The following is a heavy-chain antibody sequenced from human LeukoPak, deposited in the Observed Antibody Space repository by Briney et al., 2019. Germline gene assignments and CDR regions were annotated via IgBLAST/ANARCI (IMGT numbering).Heavy chain of an antibody. Sequence: ASVKVSCKASGYTFTSYDINWVRQATGRGLEWMGWMNPNSVNTGYAQEFQGRVTMTRNTSISTAYMELSSLRSEDTAVYYCARGRWAYYYDSSGYKYWGQGTLVTVSS. CDR3: ARGRWAYYYDSSGYKY. CDR1: GYTFTSYD. J-gene: IGHJ4*02. V-gene: IGHV1-8*01. CDR2: MNPNSVNT. D-gene: IGHD3-22*01.